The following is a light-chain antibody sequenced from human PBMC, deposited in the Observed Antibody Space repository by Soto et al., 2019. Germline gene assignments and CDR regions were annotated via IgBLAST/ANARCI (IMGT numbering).Light chain of an antibody. Sequence: EIVLTQSPGTLSLSPGERATLSCWASQSISSSYLAWYQQKPGQAPRLLIYGASSRATGIPDRFSGSGSGTEFTLTIGRLEPADFAVYYCQQYGSSPPVTFGGGTKVEI. V-gene: IGKV3-20*01. J-gene: IGKJ4*01. CDR2: GAS. CDR1: QSISSSY. CDR3: QQYGSSPPVT.